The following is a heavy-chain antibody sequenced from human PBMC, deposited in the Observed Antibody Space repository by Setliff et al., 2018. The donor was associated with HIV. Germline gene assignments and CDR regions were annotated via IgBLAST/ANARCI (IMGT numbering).Heavy chain of an antibody. CDR1: GYMFSGFH. CDR3: ARDWAEDYYGSGSFQY. D-gene: IGHD3-10*01. J-gene: IGHJ1*01. CDR2: INPNSGGT. Sequence: ASVKVSCKASGYMFSGFHMHWVRQAAGQGLEWMGRINPNSGGTNYAQKFQGRVTMTRDRSISKAYMELSRLRSDDTAVYYCARDWAEDYYGSGSFQYWGQGTLVTVSS. V-gene: IGHV1-2*06.